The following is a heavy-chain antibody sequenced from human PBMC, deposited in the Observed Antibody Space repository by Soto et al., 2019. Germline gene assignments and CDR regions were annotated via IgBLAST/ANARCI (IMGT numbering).Heavy chain of an antibody. D-gene: IGHD2-8*01. CDR2: IDPGSGKA. CDR1: GYTLTNYA. V-gene: IGHV1-3*01. J-gene: IGHJ4*02. CDR3: TGDLNGGNPFDY. Sequence: QVQLVQSGAEVKKPGASVRVSCKPSGYTLTNYAIHWVRQAAGQRLEWLGWIDPGSGKATYSQKFQGRIIISRDNAASTFYMDLSSLTSEDTAVYFCTGDLNGGNPFDYWGQGALVTVSS.